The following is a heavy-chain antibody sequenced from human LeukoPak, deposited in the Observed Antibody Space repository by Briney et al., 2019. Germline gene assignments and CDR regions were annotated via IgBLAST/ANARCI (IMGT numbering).Heavy chain of an antibody. CDR2: INPSGGST. Sequence: ASVKVSCKASGYTFTSYYRHWVRQAPGQGLEWMGIINPSGGSTSYAQKFQGRVTMTRDTSTSTVYMELSSLRSEDPAVYYCARDSSYSSSRDAFDIWGQGTMVTVSS. CDR3: ARDSSYSSSRDAFDI. D-gene: IGHD6-13*01. V-gene: IGHV1-46*01. J-gene: IGHJ3*02. CDR1: GYTFTSYY.